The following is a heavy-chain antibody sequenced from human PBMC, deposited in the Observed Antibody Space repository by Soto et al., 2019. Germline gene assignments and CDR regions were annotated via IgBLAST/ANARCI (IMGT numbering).Heavy chain of an antibody. Sequence: QVQLVQSGAEVKKPGASVKVSCKASGYTFTSHDINWMRQTNGQGLEWMGWMNPNSGHTNSAQKFQGRVTMTRDTSINTAYMELTNLRSEDTAIYYCASDMSTTWGQGTLVTVSS. CDR3: ASDMSTT. J-gene: IGHJ5*02. CDR2: MNPNSGHT. D-gene: IGHD2-2*01. V-gene: IGHV1-8*01. CDR1: GYTFTSHD.